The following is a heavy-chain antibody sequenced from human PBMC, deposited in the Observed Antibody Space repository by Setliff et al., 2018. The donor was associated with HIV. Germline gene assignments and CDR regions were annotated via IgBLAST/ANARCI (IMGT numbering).Heavy chain of an antibody. CDR3: AMDWSEYSRSRGSYYYYMDV. CDR1: GGSISSGNYY. J-gene: IGHJ6*03. Sequence: SETLSLTCTVSGGSISSGNYYWTWVRQPAEKGLELIGRIYTSGSTNNNPSLRSGVTISVKTTKNQFSLMLSSVTAANTAIYYCAMDWSEYSRSRGSYYYYMDVWGKGTPVTVSS. CDR2: IYTSGST. D-gene: IGHD6-13*01. V-gene: IGHV4-61*02.